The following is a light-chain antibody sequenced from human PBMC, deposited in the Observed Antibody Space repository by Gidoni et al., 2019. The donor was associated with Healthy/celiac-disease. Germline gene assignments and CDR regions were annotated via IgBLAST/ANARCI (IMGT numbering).Light chain of an antibody. CDR2: DAS. CDR3: QQRSNWPPS. V-gene: IGKV3-11*01. Sequence: WYQQKPGQAPRLLIYDASSGSGTDFTLTISSLEPEDFAVYYCQQRSNWPPSFGQGTRLEIK. J-gene: IGKJ5*01.